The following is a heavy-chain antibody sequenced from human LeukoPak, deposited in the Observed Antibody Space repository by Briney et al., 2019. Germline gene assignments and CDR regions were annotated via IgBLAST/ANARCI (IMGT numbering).Heavy chain of an antibody. CDR3: AKAMTAMVFYY. CDR2: ISGSGGST. CDR1: GFTFSSYA. V-gene: IGHV3-23*01. J-gene: IGHJ4*02. D-gene: IGHD5-18*01. Sequence: GGSLRLSCAASGFTFSSYAMSWVLQAPGKGLEWVSAISGSGGSTYYADSVKGRFTISRDNSKNTLYLQMNSLRAEDTAVYYCAKAMTAMVFYYWGQGTLVTVSS.